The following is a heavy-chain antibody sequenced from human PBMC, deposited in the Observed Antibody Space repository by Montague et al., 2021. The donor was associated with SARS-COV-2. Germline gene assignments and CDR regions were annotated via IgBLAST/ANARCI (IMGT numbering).Heavy chain of an antibody. CDR2: IYDCGAV. CDR3: VRDHPYGGPRGAYDI. Sequence: SETLSLTRTLSGGSITGYYWSWLRRSPGKGLEWIAYIYDCGAVNXNPSCVSRVTMSTDTSKNQLSLKVNSVTAADTAVYYCVRDHPYGGPRGAYDIWGQGTVATVSS. J-gene: IGHJ3*02. CDR1: GGSITGYY. V-gene: IGHV4-59*01. D-gene: IGHD4-23*01.